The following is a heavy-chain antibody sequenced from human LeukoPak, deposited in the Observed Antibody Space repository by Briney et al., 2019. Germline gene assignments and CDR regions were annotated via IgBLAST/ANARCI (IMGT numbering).Heavy chain of an antibody. Sequence: GGSLRLSCAASGFTFDDYAMHWVRQAPGKGLEWVSGISWNSGSIGYADSVKGRFTISRDNAKNSLYLQMNSLRAEDMALYYCAKGAECSSSSPFDYWGQGTLVTVSS. CDR2: ISWNSGSI. J-gene: IGHJ4*02. CDR3: AKGAECSSSSPFDY. D-gene: IGHD6-6*01. CDR1: GFTFDDYA. V-gene: IGHV3-9*03.